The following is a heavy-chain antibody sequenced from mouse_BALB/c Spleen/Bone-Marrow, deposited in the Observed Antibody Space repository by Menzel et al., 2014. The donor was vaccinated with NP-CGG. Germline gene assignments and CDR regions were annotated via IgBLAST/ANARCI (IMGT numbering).Heavy chain of an antibody. D-gene: IGHD2-3*01. V-gene: IGHV3-8*02. CDR3: ATYDGYCFDY. CDR2: ISYSGNT. Sequence: EAKLVESGPSLVKPSQTLSLTCSVTGDSITSGYWNWIRTFPGNKLEYMGYISYSGNTYYNPSLKSRISITRDTSKNQYYLQLNSVTTEDAATYYCATYDGYCFDYWGQGTTLTVSS. CDR1: GDSITSGY. J-gene: IGHJ2*01.